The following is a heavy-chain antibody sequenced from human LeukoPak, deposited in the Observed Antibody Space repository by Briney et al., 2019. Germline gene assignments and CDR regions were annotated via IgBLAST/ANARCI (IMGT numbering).Heavy chain of an antibody. CDR2: IYYSGST. D-gene: IGHD3-16*01. J-gene: IGHJ4*02. Sequence: SETLSLTCTVSGGSNSSYYWSWIRQPPGKGLEWIGYIYYSGSTNYNPSLKSRVTISVDTSKNQFSLKLSSVTAADTAVYYCARGGVLKSVDYWGQGTLVAVSS. CDR1: GGSNSSYY. CDR3: ARGGVLKSVDY. V-gene: IGHV4-59*12.